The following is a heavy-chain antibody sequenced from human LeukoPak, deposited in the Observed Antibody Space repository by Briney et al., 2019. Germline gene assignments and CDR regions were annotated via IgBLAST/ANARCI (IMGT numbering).Heavy chain of an antibody. V-gene: IGHV1-2*02. CDR2: INPNSGGT. D-gene: IGHD6-13*01. Sequence: ASVKVSCKASGYTFTGYYMHWVRQAPGQGPEWMGWINPNSGGTNYAQKFQGRVTMTRDTSISTAYMELSRLRSDDTAVYYCATESPGYSSSCLDYWGQGTLVTVSS. J-gene: IGHJ4*02. CDR1: GYTFTGYY. CDR3: ATESPGYSSSCLDY.